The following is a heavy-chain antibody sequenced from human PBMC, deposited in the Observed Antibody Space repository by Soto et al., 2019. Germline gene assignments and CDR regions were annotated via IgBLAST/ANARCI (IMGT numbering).Heavy chain of an antibody. CDR3: AKQHGAWPSNWLDA. CDR1: PFTLKFYG. Sequence: GGVPRLSLSAPPFTLKFYGLGWGRPGPGKGLEWVSSISVTGENSLYADSVRGRFTMSRDNSKDTLFLEMNSLRVDDTAMYYCAKQHGAWPSNWLDAWGQGALVTVSS. V-gene: IGHV3-23*01. J-gene: IGHJ5*02. CDR2: ISVTGENS.